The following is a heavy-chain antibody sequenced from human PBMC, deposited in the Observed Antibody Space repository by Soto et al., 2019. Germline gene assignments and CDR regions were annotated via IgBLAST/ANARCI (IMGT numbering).Heavy chain of an antibody. Sequence: TSETLSLTCAVYGGSFSGYYWSWIRQPPGKGLEWIGEINHSGSTNYNPSLKSRVTISVDTSKNQFSLKLSSVTAADTAVYYCARVTYYYDSSGSRVRVPHYYYGMDVWGQGTTVTVSS. J-gene: IGHJ6*02. CDR3: ARVTYYYDSSGSRVRVPHYYYGMDV. D-gene: IGHD3-22*01. CDR1: GGSFSGYY. CDR2: INHSGST. V-gene: IGHV4-34*01.